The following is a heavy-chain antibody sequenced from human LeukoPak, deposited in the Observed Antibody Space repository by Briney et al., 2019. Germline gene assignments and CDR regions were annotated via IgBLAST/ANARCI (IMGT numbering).Heavy chain of an antibody. CDR2: IVGMGVDT. Sequence: GGSLRLSCAASGFTFSRHTMSWVRRAPRQGKEWVSVIVGMGVDTYYADSVKGRFTISRDNSKNTLYVQMNSVGAEDTAVYYCAKGPNDSSNYLFDYWGQGTLVTVSS. J-gene: IGHJ4*02. D-gene: IGHD4-11*01. CDR1: GFTFSRHT. CDR3: AKGPNDSSNYLFDY. V-gene: IGHV3-23*01.